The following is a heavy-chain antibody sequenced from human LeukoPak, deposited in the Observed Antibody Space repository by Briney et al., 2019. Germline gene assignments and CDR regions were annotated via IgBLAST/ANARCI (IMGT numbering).Heavy chain of an antibody. CDR1: GFTFSTYA. V-gene: IGHV3-30-3*01. J-gene: IGHJ6*02. Sequence: GGSLRHSCAASGFTFSTYAMHWVRQAPGKGLDWVAVISYDGSNKYYADSVKGRFTISRDNSKNTLYLQMNSLRVEDTAVYYCARGLLSYYYGMAAWGQGTTVTVSS. CDR3: ARGLLSYYYGMAA. CDR2: ISYDGSNK. D-gene: IGHD3-10*01.